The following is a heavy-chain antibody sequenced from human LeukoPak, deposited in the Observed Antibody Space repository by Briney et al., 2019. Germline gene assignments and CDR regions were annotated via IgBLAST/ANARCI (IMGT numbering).Heavy chain of an antibody. J-gene: IGHJ6*02. V-gene: IGHV1-18*01. CDR3: ASYGSGSPAARGNGMDV. D-gene: IGHD3-10*01. CDR1: GYTFTSYG. CDR2: ISAYNGNT. Sequence: ASVKVSCKASGYTFTSYGISWVRQAPGQGLEWMGWISAYNGNTNYAQKLQGRVTMTTDTSTSTAYMELRSLRSDDTAVYYRASYGSGSPAARGNGMDVWGQGTTVTVSS.